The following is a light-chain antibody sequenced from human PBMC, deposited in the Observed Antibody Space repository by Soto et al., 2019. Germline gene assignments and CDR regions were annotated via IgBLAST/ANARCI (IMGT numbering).Light chain of an antibody. V-gene: IGKV3-20*01. CDR3: QQDGSSVT. Sequence: EIVLTQSPGTLSLSPGDRATLSCRASHSVSSSYLAWSQQKPGQPPRLLIYGAFSKDTGLPDRFSGSVSGNDFTLTISRLEAEDVAVYYCQQDGSSVTFGPGTKVDIK. J-gene: IGKJ3*01. CDR2: GAF. CDR1: HSVSSSY.